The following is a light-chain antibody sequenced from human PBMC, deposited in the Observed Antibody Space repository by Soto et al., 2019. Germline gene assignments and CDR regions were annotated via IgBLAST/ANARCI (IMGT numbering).Light chain of an antibody. Sequence: EIVMTQSPATLSVSPGERATLSFRASQSVSSSYLAWYQQKPGQAPRLLIYGASTRATGIPARFSGSGSGTEFTLTISNLQSEDFAVYFCQQYHNWPPITFGQGTRLEIK. CDR1: QSVSSSY. CDR3: QQYHNWPPIT. V-gene: IGKV3D-15*01. J-gene: IGKJ5*01. CDR2: GAS.